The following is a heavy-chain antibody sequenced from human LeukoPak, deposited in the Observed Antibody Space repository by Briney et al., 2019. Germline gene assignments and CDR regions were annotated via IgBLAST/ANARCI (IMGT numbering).Heavy chain of an antibody. Sequence: GGSLRLSCAASGFTFSSYWMSWVRQAPGKGLEWVANIKQDGSEKYYVDSVKGRFTISRDNAKNSLYLQMNSLRAEDAAVYYCARSLYPSGSFFDYWGQGTLVTVSS. CDR1: GFTFSSYW. CDR3: ARSLYPSGSFFDY. CDR2: IKQDGSEK. V-gene: IGHV3-7*01. D-gene: IGHD6-13*01. J-gene: IGHJ4*02.